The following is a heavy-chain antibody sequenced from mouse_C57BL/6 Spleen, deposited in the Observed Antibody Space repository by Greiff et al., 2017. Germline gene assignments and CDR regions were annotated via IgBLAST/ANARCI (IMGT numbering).Heavy chain of an antibody. V-gene: IGHV5-17*01. CDR3: ARAYDGDSAWIAG. CDR2: ISSGSSTI. CDR1: GFTFSDYG. Sequence: EVQLQQSGGGLVKPGGSLKLSCAASGFTFSDYGMHWVRQAPEKGLEWVAYISSGSSTIYYADTVKGRFTISRDNAKNTLFLQMTSLRSEDTAMYYCARAYDGDSAWIAGWGQGALVTVSA. J-gene: IGHJ3*01. D-gene: IGHD2-3*01.